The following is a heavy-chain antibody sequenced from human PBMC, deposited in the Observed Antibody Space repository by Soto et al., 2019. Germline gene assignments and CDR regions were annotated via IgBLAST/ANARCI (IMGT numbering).Heavy chain of an antibody. CDR3: ARGSGKGYVWWSYGDV. V-gene: IGHV4-59*08. CDR2: IYYSGST. Sequence: QVQLQESGPGLVKPSETLSLTCTVSGGSISSYYWSWIRQPPGKGLEWIGYIYYSGSTKYNPSLRSRVTRSVDTSKNQFSLKLSSVTAADTAVYYSARGSGKGYVWWSYGDVWGRGTTVTVSS. CDR1: GGSISSYY. J-gene: IGHJ6*02. D-gene: IGHD3-16*01.